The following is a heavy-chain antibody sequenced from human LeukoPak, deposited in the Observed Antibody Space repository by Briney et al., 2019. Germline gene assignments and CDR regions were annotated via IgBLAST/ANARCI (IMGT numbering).Heavy chain of an antibody. J-gene: IGHJ3*02. CDR1: GGTFISYA. Sequence: SVKVSCKASGGTFISYAISWGRQAPGRGVEGMGGIISIFGTANYAQKFQGRVTITADESTSTAYMELSSLRSEDTAVYYCARDIPHQDAFDICGQGTMVTVSS. V-gene: IGHV1-69*13. CDR2: IISIFGTA. CDR3: ARDIPHQDAFDI.